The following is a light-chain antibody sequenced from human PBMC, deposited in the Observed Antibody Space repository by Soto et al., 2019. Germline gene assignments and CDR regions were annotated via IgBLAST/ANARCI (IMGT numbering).Light chain of an antibody. CDR1: SSDVGNYKY. CDR2: EVS. J-gene: IGLJ1*01. Sequence: QSVPTQPASVSGSPGQSITISCTGTSSDVGNYKYVSWYQQHPGKAPKLMIYEVSNRPSGVSNRFSGSKSGNTASLTISGLQAEDETDYYCFSYTSSGTYVFGTWTKVTVL. V-gene: IGLV2-14*01. CDR3: FSYTSSGTYV.